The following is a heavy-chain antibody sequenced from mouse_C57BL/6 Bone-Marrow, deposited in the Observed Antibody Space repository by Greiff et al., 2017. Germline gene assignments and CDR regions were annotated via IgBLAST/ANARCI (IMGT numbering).Heavy chain of an antibody. CDR2: INPSSGYT. Sequence: VKLMESGAELARPGASVKMSCKASGYTFTSYTMHWVKQRPGQGLEWIGYINPSSGYTKYNQKFKDKATLTADKSSSTAYMQLSSLTSEDSAVYYCARRNYGGYWGQGTTLTVSS. J-gene: IGHJ2*01. CDR3: ARRNYGGY. CDR1: GYTFTSYT. V-gene: IGHV1-4*01. D-gene: IGHD1-1*01.